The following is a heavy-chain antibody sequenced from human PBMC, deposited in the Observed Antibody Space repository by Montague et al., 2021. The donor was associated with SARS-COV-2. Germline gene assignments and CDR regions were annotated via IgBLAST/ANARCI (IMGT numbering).Heavy chain of an antibody. J-gene: IGHJ4*02. CDR1: GGSISPYY. D-gene: IGHD2-8*01. Sequence: SETLSLTCTVSGGSISPYYWHWIRQPPAKGLEWIGHIYYTGSTNYNSSXXSRLTISVDTSENQFSLKLTSVTPADTAVYYCARGGCVHRGGGYYFDYWGQGTLVTVSS. CDR2: IYYTGST. CDR3: ARGGCVHRGGGYYFDY. V-gene: IGHV4-59*01.